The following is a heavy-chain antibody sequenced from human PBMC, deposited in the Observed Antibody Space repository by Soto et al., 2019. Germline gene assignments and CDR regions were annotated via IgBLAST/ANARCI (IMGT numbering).Heavy chain of an antibody. V-gene: IGHV1-69*12. CDR3: ARGHEFGGNSDAFGV. Sequence: QVQLVQSGAEVKKPGSSVKVSCKASGGSFRREAINWVRQAPGQGPEWMGGILPFFGTADYAQKFQGRVTLTADVSTTTVYMELSSVRFEDTAVYYCARGHEFGGNSDAFGVWGQGTMVIVSS. CDR1: GGSFRREA. CDR2: ILPFFGTA. D-gene: IGHD2-15*01. J-gene: IGHJ3*01.